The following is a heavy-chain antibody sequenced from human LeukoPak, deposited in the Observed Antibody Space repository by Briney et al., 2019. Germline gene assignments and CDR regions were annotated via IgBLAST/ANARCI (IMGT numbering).Heavy chain of an antibody. CDR1: GFTFSDYY. V-gene: IGHV3-11*04. CDR3: ARDDLDSSGYLNDY. J-gene: IGHJ4*02. Sequence: PGGSLRLSCAASGFTFSDYYMSWIRQAPGKGLEWVSYISSSGSTIYYADSVKGRFTISRDNAKNSLYLQMNSLRAEDTAVYCCARDDLDSSGYLNDYWGQGTLVTVSS. CDR2: ISSSGSTI. D-gene: IGHD3-22*01.